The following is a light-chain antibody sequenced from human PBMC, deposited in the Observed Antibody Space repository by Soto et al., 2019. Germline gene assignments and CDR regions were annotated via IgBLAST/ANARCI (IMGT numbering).Light chain of an antibody. Sequence: EIVMTQSPATLSVSPGERATHSCRASQSVSSNLAWYQQKPGQAPRLLIYGASTRATGIPARFSGSGSGTVFTLTISSLQSEDFAVYSCQQYNNWPRGAFGQGTKVDIK. V-gene: IGKV3-15*01. J-gene: IGKJ1*01. CDR2: GAS. CDR3: QQYNNWPRGA. CDR1: QSVSSN.